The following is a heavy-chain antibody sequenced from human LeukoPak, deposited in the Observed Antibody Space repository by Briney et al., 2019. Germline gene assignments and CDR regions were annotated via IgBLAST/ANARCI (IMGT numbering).Heavy chain of an antibody. CDR3: AKGGCSSTSCLRDFDY. Sequence: GGSLRLSCAASGFRFSSYAMSWVRQAPGKGLEWVSAISGSGVSTYYADSVKGRFTVSRDNSKNTLYLQMSSLRAEDTALYYCAKGGCSSTSCLRDFDYWGQGTLVTVSS. D-gene: IGHD2-2*01. J-gene: IGHJ4*02. CDR2: ISGSGVST. V-gene: IGHV3-23*01. CDR1: GFRFSSYA.